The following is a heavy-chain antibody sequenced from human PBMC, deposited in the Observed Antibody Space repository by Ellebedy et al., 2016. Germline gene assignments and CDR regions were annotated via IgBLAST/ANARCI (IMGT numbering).Heavy chain of an antibody. D-gene: IGHD3-10*01. CDR1: GFTFSSYA. CDR3: AKGGRYTYGSGSYGMDV. J-gene: IGHJ6*02. Sequence: GESLKISXAASGFTFSSYAMSWVRQAPGKGLEWVSAISGSGGSTYYADSVKGRFTISRDNSKNTLYLQMNSLRAEDTAVYYCAKGGRYTYGSGSYGMDVWGQGTTVIVSS. V-gene: IGHV3-23*01. CDR2: ISGSGGST.